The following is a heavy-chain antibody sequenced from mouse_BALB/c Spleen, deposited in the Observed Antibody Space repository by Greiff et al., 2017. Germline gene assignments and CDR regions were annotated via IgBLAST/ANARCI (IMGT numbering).Heavy chain of an antibody. V-gene: IGHV2-4-1*01. CDR3: ARKSRGYLDY. J-gene: IGHJ2*01. CDR2: IWSGGST. Sequence: QVQLQQSGPGLVQPSQSLSITCTVSGFSLTSYGVHWVRQSPGKGLEWLGVIWSGGSTDYNAAFISRLSISKDNSKSQVFFKMNSLQADDTAIYYCARKSRGYLDYWGQGTTLTVSS. CDR1: GFSLTSYG.